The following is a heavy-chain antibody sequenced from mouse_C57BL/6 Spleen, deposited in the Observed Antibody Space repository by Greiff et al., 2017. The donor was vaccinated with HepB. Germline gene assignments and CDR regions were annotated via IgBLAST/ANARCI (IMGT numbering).Heavy chain of an antibody. D-gene: IGHD1-1*01. V-gene: IGHV3-6*01. CDR2: ISYDGSN. Sequence: ESGPGLVKPSQSLSLTCSVTGYSITSGYYWNWIRQFPGNKLEWMGYISYDGSNNYNPSLKNRISITRDTSKNQFFLKLNSVTTEDTATYYCARGIYYGSSPSFDYWGQGTTLTVSS. CDR1: GYSITSGYY. J-gene: IGHJ2*01. CDR3: ARGIYYGSSPSFDY.